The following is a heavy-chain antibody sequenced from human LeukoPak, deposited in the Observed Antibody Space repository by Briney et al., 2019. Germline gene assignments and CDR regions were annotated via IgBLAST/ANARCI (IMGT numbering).Heavy chain of an antibody. V-gene: IGHV3-7*03. D-gene: IGHD5-24*01. CDR2: INQGGRDK. CDR1: GFSLSNHY. CDR3: AREAEIGHGDDAFDI. J-gene: IGHJ3*02. Sequence: GGSLRPSCAASGFSLSNHYMTWVRQAPGKGLEWVANINQGGRDKYFMDSVKGRFAISRDNAKNLVYLQMNSLRAEDTAVYYCAREAEIGHGDDAFDIWGQGTMVTVSS.